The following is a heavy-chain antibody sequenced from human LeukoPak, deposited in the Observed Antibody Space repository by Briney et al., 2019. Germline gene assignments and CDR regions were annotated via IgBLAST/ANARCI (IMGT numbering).Heavy chain of an antibody. CDR3: ARNGATTVTYYFDY. J-gene: IGHJ4*02. Sequence: ASVKVSCKASGGTFSSYAISWVRQAPGQGLEWMGGIIPIFGIANYAQKFQGRVTITADESTSTAYMELSSLRSEDTAVYYCARNGATTVTYYFDYWGQGTLVTVSS. D-gene: IGHD4-11*01. CDR1: GGTFSSYA. CDR2: IIPIFGIA. V-gene: IGHV1-69*13.